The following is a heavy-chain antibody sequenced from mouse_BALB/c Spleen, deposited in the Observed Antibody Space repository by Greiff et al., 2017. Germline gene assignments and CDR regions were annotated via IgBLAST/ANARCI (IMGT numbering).Heavy chain of an antibody. CDR3: TREGLSTRITFYAMDD. Sequence: QVQLQQSGAELVRPGASVTLSCKASGYTFTDYEMHWVKQTPVHGLEWIGAIDPETGGTAYNQKFKGKATLTADKSSSTAYMELRSLTSEDSAVYYGTREGLSTRITFYAMDDWGQGTSVTVSS. CDR2: IDPETGGT. V-gene: IGHV1-15*01. J-gene: IGHJ4*01. CDR1: GYTFTDYE. D-gene: IGHD2-4*01.